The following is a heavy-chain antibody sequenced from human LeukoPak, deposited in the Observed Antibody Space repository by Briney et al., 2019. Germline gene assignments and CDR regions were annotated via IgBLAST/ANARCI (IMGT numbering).Heavy chain of an antibody. CDR1: GGTFSSYA. J-gene: IGHJ4*02. CDR2: IIPIFGTA. CDR3: ASSSLRGYSYGPKVY. V-gene: IGHV1-69*05. D-gene: IGHD5-18*01. Sequence: SVKVSCKASGGTFSSYAISWVRQAPGQGLEWMGGIIPIFGTANYAQKFQGRVTITTDEPTSTAYMELSSLRSEDTAVYYCASSSLRGYSYGPKVYWGQGTLVTVSS.